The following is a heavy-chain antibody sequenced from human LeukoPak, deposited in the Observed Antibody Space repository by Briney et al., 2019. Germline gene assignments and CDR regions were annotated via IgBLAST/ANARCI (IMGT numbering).Heavy chain of an antibody. CDR3: ATLPTPDY. J-gene: IGHJ4*02. Sequence: PSETLSLTCTVSGGSISSYYWGWIRQPPGKGLEWIGSIYYSGSTYYNPSLKSRVTISVDTSKNQFSLKLSSVTAADTAVYYCATLPTPDYWGQGTLVTVSS. V-gene: IGHV4-39*01. CDR2: IYYSGST. CDR1: GGSISSYY.